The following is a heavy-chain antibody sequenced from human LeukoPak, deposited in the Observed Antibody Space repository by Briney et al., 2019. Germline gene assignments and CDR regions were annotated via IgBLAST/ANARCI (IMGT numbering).Heavy chain of an antibody. D-gene: IGHD6-6*01. J-gene: IGHJ3*01. CDR3: ARDSSVCAFDV. CDR2: INTGSTTI. Sequence: PGGSLRLSCAASGFTFSPYTMHWFRQPPGKGLEWISYINTGSTTIYYADSVKGRFTISRDNAKNSLDLQFNSLRAEDTAVYYCARDSSVCAFDVWGQGTMVSVSS. CDR1: GFTFSPYT. V-gene: IGHV3-48*01.